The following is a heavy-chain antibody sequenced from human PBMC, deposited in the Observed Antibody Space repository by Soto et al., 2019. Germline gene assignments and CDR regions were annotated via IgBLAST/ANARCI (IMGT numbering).Heavy chain of an antibody. V-gene: IGHV3-33*01. CDR1: GCRFISDG. CDR2: IWYDGSNK. CDR3: ASSIK. Sequence: GGSLRLSCAAAGCRFISDGMHWVRQAPGKGLDWVAVIWYDGSNKDYADSVKGRFTISKDNSKNTLYLQMNSLRDDDTAVYYCASSIKWGQGTLVTVSS. J-gene: IGHJ4*02.